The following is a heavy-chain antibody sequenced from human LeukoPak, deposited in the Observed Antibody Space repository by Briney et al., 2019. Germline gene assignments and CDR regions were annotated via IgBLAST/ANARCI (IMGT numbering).Heavy chain of an antibody. J-gene: IGHJ4*02. CDR2: IYYSGST. CDR1: GGSISSYY. CDR3: ARDDCSSTSCYGDFDY. Sequence: SETLSLTCTVSGGSISSYYWSWIRQPPGKGLEWIGYIYYSGSTNYNPSLKSRVTISVDTSKNQFSLKLSSVTAADTAVYYCARDDCSSTSCYGDFDYWGQGTLVTVSS. V-gene: IGHV4-59*01. D-gene: IGHD2-2*01.